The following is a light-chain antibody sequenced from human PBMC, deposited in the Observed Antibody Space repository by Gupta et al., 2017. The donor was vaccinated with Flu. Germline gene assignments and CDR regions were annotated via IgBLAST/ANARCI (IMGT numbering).Light chain of an antibody. J-gene: IGKJ4*01. V-gene: IGKV3-15*01. Sequence: IVMTQSPGTLSVSPGEGATLSCRASQEIAGNLAWYQQKPGQAPRLLRSGASTRATGTPARFSGSRSGTEFTLTISSLQSEDFAVYYCQQYNNWPLTFGGGTKVEIK. CDR1: QEIAGN. CDR2: GAS. CDR3: QQYNNWPLT.